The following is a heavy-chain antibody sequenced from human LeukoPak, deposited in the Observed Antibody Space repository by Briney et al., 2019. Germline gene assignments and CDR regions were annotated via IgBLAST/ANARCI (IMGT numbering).Heavy chain of an antibody. D-gene: IGHD4-17*01. CDR3: ARDYYGDYYFDY. CDR2: ISGSGGST. CDR1: GFTFSSYA. V-gene: IGHV3-23*01. J-gene: IGHJ4*02. Sequence: PGGSLRLSCAASGFTFSSYAMSWVRQAPGKGLEWVSAISGSGGSTYYADSVKGRFTISRDNAKNSLYLQMNSLRADDTAVYYCARDYYGDYYFDYWGQGTLVTVSS.